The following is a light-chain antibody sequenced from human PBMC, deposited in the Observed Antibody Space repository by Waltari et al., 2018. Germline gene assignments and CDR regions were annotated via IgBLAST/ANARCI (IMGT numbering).Light chain of an antibody. CDR2: DKN. CDR3: HSRDASGVAGS. V-gene: IGLV3-19*01. CDR1: SLSSYY. Sequence: SSELTQDPAVSVAMGQTVRITCPGDSLSSYYASLYPQRPGQAPILVIYDKNNRPSGVPDRFSGSSSHNTGSLTITGAQAEDEASYYCHSRDASGVAGSFGGGTKLTVL. J-gene: IGLJ2*01.